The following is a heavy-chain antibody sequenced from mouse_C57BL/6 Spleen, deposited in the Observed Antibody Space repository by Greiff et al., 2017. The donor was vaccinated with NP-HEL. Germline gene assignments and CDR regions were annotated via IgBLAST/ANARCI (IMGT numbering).Heavy chain of an antibody. V-gene: IGHV1-82*01. J-gene: IGHJ2*01. CDR3: AREGYGSNFDY. CDR1: GYAFSSSW. CDR2: IYPGDGDT. Sequence: QVQLQQSGPELVKPGASVKISCKASGYAFSSSWMNWVKQRPGKGLEWIGRIYPGDGDTNYNGKFKGKATLTADKSSSTAYMQLSSLTSEDSAVDFCAREGYGSNFDYWGQGTTLTVSS. D-gene: IGHD1-1*01.